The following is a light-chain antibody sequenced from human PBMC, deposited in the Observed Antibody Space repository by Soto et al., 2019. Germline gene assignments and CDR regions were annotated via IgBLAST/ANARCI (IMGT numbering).Light chain of an antibody. Sequence: EIVLTQSPATLSLSPGERATLSCRASQSVSSYLAWYQQKPGQAPRLLIYDASNRATGIPARFSGSGSVTDFTLTISSLEPEDFAVYYCQQRRNWPLTFGGGNKVEIK. CDR1: QSVSSY. V-gene: IGKV3-11*01. CDR2: DAS. CDR3: QQRRNWPLT. J-gene: IGKJ4*01.